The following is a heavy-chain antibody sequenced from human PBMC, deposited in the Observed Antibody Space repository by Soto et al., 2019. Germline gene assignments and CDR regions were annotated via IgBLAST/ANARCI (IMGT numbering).Heavy chain of an antibody. V-gene: IGHV3-30*18. CDR3: AKDLTLESGFLDY. Sequence: QPGGSLRLSCAASGFTFSNYGMHWVRQAPGKGLEWVAVKSYDGTNKDSADSVKGRFAISRDNAKNTLYLQINSLRAEDTAVYYCAKDLTLESGFLDYWGQGTLVTVSS. D-gene: IGHD3-22*01. CDR2: KSYDGTNK. CDR1: GFTFSNYG. J-gene: IGHJ4*02.